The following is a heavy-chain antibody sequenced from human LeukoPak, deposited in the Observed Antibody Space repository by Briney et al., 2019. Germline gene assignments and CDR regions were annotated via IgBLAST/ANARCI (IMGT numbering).Heavy chain of an antibody. Sequence: GGSLRLSCAASGFTFSSYGMHWVRQAPGKGLEWVAVIWYDGSNKYYADSVKGRFTISRDNSKNTLYLQMNSLRAEDTAVYYCGKNRYSGSLSPFDIWGQGTMVTVSS. CDR2: IWYDGSNK. CDR1: GFTFSSYG. V-gene: IGHV3-33*06. CDR3: GKNRYSGSLSPFDI. J-gene: IGHJ3*02. D-gene: IGHD1-26*01.